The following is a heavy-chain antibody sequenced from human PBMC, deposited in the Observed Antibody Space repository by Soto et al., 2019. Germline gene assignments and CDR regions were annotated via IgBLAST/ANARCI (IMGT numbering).Heavy chain of an antibody. CDR1: GGTFSSYA. D-gene: IGHD5-18*01. V-gene: IGHV1-69*06. CDR2: IIPIFGTA. Sequence: EASVKVSCKASGGTFSSYAISWVRQAPGQGLEWMGGIIPIFGTANYAQKFQGRVTITADKSTRTAYMELSSLRSEDTAVYYCARGPYSYDAFDIWGQGAMVTVSS. J-gene: IGHJ3*02. CDR3: ARGPYSYDAFDI.